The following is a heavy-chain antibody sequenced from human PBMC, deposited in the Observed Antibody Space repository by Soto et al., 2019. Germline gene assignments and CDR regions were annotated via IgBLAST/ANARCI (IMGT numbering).Heavy chain of an antibody. Sequence: SVKVSCKSSGYRFETYAMSWVRQAPGQGLEWMGWIRAYNIDTYYAQKFQDRVTMTTDTSTGTAYMELRSLRSDDTAVYYCARGHGVIIGAMDVWGQGTTVTVSS. V-gene: IGHV1-18*01. CDR2: IRAYNIDT. D-gene: IGHD3-3*01. J-gene: IGHJ6*02. CDR3: ARGHGVIIGAMDV. CDR1: GYRFETYA.